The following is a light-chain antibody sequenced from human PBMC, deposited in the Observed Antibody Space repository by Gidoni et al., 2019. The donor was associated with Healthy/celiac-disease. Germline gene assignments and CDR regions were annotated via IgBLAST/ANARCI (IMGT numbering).Light chain of an antibody. Sequence: DIVMTQSPDSLAASPGERATINCKSSQSVLYSSNNKNYLAWYQQKPGQPPKLLIYWASTRESGVPDRFSGSGSGTDFTLTISSLQAEDVAVYYCQQYYSTLALTFGGGTKVEIK. CDR3: QQYYSTLALT. J-gene: IGKJ4*01. CDR1: QSVLYSSNNKNY. V-gene: IGKV4-1*01. CDR2: WAS.